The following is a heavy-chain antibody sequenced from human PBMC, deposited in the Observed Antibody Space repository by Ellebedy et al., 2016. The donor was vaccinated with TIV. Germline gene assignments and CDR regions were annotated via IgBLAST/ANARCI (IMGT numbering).Heavy chain of an antibody. J-gene: IGHJ4*02. V-gene: IGHV3-33*01. CDR2: IWYDVSNK. CDR3: ARSRHMVRGVIPDY. Sequence: GESLKISCAASGFTFSSYGTQWVRQAPVKGLEWVAVIWYDVSNKYYADSVKGRFTISRDNSKNTLYLQMNSLRAEDTAVYYCARSRHMVRGVIPDYWGQGTLVTVSS. D-gene: IGHD3-10*01. CDR1: GFTFSSYG.